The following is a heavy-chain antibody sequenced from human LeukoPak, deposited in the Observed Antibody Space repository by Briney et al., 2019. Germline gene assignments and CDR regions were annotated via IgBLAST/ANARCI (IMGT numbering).Heavy chain of an antibody. CDR2: TSYDGGNK. CDR3: AKSRGGYSCGDNWFDP. J-gene: IGHJ5*02. Sequence: GRSLRLSCAASGFTFSTYGMHWVRQAPGKGLEWVAVTSYDGGNKYYADSVKGRFTISRDNSKNTLYLQMNSLRAEDTAVYYCAKSRGGYSCGDNWFDPWGQGTPVTVSS. D-gene: IGHD5-18*01. CDR1: GFTFSTYG. V-gene: IGHV3-30*18.